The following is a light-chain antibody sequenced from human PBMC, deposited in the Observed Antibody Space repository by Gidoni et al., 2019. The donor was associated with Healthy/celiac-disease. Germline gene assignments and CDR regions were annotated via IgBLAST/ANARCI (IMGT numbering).Light chain of an antibody. J-gene: IGKJ2*01. CDR3: QQYGSSPGYT. Sequence: EIVLTQSPGTLSLSPGERATLSCRSSQIVSSIYLAWYQQKPGQAPRLLIYGASSRATGIPDRFSGSGSGTDFTLTISRLEPEDFAVYYCQQYGSSPGYTFGQGTKLEIK. CDR1: QIVSSIY. V-gene: IGKV3-20*01. CDR2: GAS.